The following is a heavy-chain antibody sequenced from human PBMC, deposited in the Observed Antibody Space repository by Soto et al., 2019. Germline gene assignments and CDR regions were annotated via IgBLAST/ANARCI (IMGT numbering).Heavy chain of an antibody. V-gene: IGHV3-48*02. D-gene: IGHD4-4*01. J-gene: IGHJ4*02. CDR2: ISTRGNVI. Sequence: EVQLVESGGGVVLPGGSLRLSCAASGFTFSSYIMNWVRQAPGKGLEWISYISTRGNVIKYADSVKGRFTVSRDNAKSSLYLQMNSLRHEGTATYYCARDMDYSNYVGGAWGQGTLVTVSS. CDR1: GFTFSSYI. CDR3: ARDMDYSNYVGGA.